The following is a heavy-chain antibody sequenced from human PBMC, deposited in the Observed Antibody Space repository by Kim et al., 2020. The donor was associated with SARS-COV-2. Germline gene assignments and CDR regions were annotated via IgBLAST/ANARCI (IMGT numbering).Heavy chain of an antibody. V-gene: IGHV3-23*01. D-gene: IGHD3-22*01. CDR3: AKFARKYYYDSTAYSSGPDY. J-gene: IGHJ4*02. CDR1: GFTFTNHA. CDR2: ISDSGGST. Sequence: GGSLRLSCAASGFTFTNHAMSWVRQAPGKGLEWVSDISDSGGSTYYADSVKGRFTISRDNSKDTLYLQMNSLRAEDTAFYYCAKFARKYYYDSTAYSSGPDYWGQGTLVTVSS.